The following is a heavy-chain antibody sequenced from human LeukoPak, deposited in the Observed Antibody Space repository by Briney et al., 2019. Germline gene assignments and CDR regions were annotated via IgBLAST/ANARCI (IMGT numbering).Heavy chain of an antibody. D-gene: IGHD2-2*01. CDR1: GGSISSYY. CDR2: IYYSGST. Sequence: PSETLSLTCTVSGGSISSYYWSWIRQPPGKGLEWIGYIYYSGSTNYNPSLKSRVTISVDTSKNKFSLKLSSVTAADTAVYYCARDSCSSTSCYDSWGQGTLVTVSS. CDR3: ARDSCSSTSCYDS. V-gene: IGHV4-59*01. J-gene: IGHJ5*02.